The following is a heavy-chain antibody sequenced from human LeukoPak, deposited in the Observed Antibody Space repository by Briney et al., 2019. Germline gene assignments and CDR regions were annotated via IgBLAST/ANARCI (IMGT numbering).Heavy chain of an antibody. CDR1: GFTFSSYG. Sequence: PGGSLRLSCAASGFTFSSYGMHWVRQAPGKGLEWVAVISYDGSNKYYADSVKGRFTISRDNSKNTVYLQVNTLRAEDTALYYCARLEKQQRGFYFDYWGQGTLVTVSS. CDR3: ARLEKQQRGFYFDY. J-gene: IGHJ4*02. D-gene: IGHD6-13*01. CDR2: ISYDGSNK. V-gene: IGHV3-30*03.